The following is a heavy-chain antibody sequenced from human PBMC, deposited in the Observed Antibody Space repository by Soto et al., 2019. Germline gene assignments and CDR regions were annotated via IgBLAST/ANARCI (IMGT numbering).Heavy chain of an antibody. J-gene: IGHJ4*02. Sequence: GGSLRLSCAAFGFTFSSYGMHWVRQAPGKGLEWVAVISYDGSNKYYADSVKGRFTISRDNSKNTLYLQMNSLRAEDTAVYYCAKDRRALLRFLEWSYFDYWGQGTLVTVSS. CDR3: AKDRRALLRFLEWSYFDY. V-gene: IGHV3-30*18. D-gene: IGHD3-3*01. CDR2: ISYDGSNK. CDR1: GFTFSSYG.